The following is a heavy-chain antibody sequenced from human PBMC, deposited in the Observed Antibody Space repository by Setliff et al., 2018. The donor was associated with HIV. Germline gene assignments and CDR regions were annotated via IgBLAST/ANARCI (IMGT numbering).Heavy chain of an antibody. CDR3: ARGASGEYYFDY. Sequence: PGGSLRLSCAASGFSVSFSFMSWVRQAPGKGLEWVSIIYSGGTTYYADSVKARFTISRDSSKNTLYLQMNSLRPDDTAVYYCARGASGEYYFDYWGQGTPVTVSS. D-gene: IGHD3-10*01. CDR1: GFSVSFSF. J-gene: IGHJ4*02. CDR2: IYSGGTT. V-gene: IGHV3-53*01.